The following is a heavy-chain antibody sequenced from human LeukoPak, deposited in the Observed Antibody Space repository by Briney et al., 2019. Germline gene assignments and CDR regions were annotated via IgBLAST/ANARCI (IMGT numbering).Heavy chain of an antibody. V-gene: IGHV3-7*03. J-gene: IGHJ4*02. D-gene: IGHD3-10*02. Sequence: HSGGSLRLSCAASGLTFSRHWMTWVRQAPGKGLEWVANIKHDGSEKNYVDSVKGRFTISRDNAKNSLYLQMNSLRAEDTAVYYCATPLDYYVTSDSHQGGDWGQGTLVTVSS. CDR1: GLTFSRHW. CDR2: IKHDGSEK. CDR3: ATPLDYYVTSDSHQGGD.